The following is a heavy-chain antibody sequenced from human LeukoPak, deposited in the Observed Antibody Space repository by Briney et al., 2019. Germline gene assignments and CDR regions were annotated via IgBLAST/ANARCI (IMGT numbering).Heavy chain of an antibody. D-gene: IGHD1-26*01. V-gene: IGHV4-4*02. CDR1: GGSISSTNW. J-gene: IGHJ3*02. CDR2: IYHSGST. Sequence: SGTLSLTCAVSGGSISSTNWWSWVRPPPGKGLEWIGEIYHSGSTNYNPSLKSRVTISVDKSKNQFSLKLSSVTAADTAVYYCARRGGRRGSYYLGAFDIWGQGTMVTVSS. CDR3: ARRGGRRGSYYLGAFDI.